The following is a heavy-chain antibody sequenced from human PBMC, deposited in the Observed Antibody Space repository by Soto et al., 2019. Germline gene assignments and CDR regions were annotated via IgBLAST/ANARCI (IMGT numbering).Heavy chain of an antibody. CDR2: ISYDGSNK. D-gene: IGHD3-3*01. J-gene: IGHJ4*02. Sequence: QVQLVESGGGVVQPGRSLRLSCAASGFTFSSYGMHWVRQAPGKGLEWVAVISYDGSNKYYADSVKGRFTISRDNSKNTLYLKMNSLRAEDTAVYYCAKDALTYYDFWSGYSDDYWGQGTLVTVSS. V-gene: IGHV3-30*18. CDR3: AKDALTYYDFWSGYSDDY. CDR1: GFTFSSYG.